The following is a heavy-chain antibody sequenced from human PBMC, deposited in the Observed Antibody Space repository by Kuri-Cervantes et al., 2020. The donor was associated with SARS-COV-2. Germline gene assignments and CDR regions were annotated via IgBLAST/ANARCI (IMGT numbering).Heavy chain of an antibody. Sequence: WFRQAPGKGLEWVSSISTSSRYVYYADSVRGRFTTSRDNAKTSLYLQMNRLKADDTAVYYCARAFSPAYTSSDSDAFDFWGRGTMVTVSS. J-gene: IGHJ3*01. V-gene: IGHV3-21*01. D-gene: IGHD3-16*01. CDR3: ARAFSPAYTSSDSDAFDF. CDR2: ISTSSRYV.